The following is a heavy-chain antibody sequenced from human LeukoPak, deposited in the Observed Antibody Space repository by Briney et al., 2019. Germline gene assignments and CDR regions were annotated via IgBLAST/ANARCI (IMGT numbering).Heavy chain of an antibody. CDR1: GASISRGSHY. J-gene: IGHJ6*03. CDR3: ARSTYYYDSSGYSYYSYYYMDV. CDR2: IYTTGNT. D-gene: IGHD3-22*01. Sequence: SETLSLTCTVSGASISRGSHYWSWIRQPAGKGLERIGRIYTTGNTNYCPSLWRRVTISVDTSRNQFSLRLSSVTAADTAVYYCARSTYYYDSSGYSYYSYYYMDVWGKGTTVTISS. V-gene: IGHV4-61*02.